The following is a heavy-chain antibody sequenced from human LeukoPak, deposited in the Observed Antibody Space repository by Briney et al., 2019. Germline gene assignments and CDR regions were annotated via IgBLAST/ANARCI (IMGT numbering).Heavy chain of an antibody. D-gene: IGHD3-22*01. CDR3: ARDQEDYYDSSGSFDY. CDR2: ISSSSSYI. J-gene: IGHJ4*02. CDR1: GFTFSSYS. V-gene: IGHV3-21*01. Sequence: GGSLRLSCAASGFTFSSYSMNWVRQAPGKGLEWVSSISSSSSYICYADSVKGRFTISRDNAKNSLYLQMNSLRAEDTAVYYCARDQEDYYDSSGSFDYWGQGTLVTVSS.